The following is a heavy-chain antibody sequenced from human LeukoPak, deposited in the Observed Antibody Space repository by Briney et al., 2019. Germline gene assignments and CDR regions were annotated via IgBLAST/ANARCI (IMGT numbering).Heavy chain of an antibody. V-gene: IGHV3-48*04. J-gene: IGHJ4*02. CDR3: AREAGYYYDSSGYSFDY. Sequence: PGGSLRLSCAASGFTFNTYTMNWVRQAPGKGLEWVSYISGSSGIIDYADSVKGRFTISRDNAKNSLYLQMNSLRAEDTAVYYCAREAGYYYDSSGYSFDYWGQGTLVTVSS. CDR2: ISGSSGII. CDR1: GFTFNTYT. D-gene: IGHD3-22*01.